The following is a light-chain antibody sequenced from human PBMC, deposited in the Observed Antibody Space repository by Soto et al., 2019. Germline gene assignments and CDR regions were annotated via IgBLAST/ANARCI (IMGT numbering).Light chain of an antibody. CDR2: GVS. CDR3: GSYRSVLTLV. CDR1: SSDIGGYNH. Sequence: QSVLTQPASVSGSPGQSITISCTGTSSDIGGYNHVSWYQQHPGKAPKLIIYGVSKRPSGVSARFSGSKSGNAASLTISGLRAEDEADYYCGSYRSVLTLVFGGGTKLTVL. J-gene: IGLJ2*01. V-gene: IGLV2-14*03.